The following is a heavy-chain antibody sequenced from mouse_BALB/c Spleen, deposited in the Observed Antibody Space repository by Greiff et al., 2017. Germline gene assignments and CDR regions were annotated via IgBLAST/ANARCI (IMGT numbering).Heavy chain of an antibody. V-gene: IGHV3-2*02. CDR1: GYSITSDYA. D-gene: IGHD2-1*01. Sequence: EVKLQESGPGLVKPSQSLSLTCTVTGYSITSDYAWNWIRQFPGNKLEWMGYISYSGSTSYNPSLKSRISITRDTSKNQFFLQLNSVTTEDTATYYCARYIYYDAMDYWGQGTSVTVSS. J-gene: IGHJ4*01. CDR2: ISYSGST. CDR3: ARYIYYDAMDY.